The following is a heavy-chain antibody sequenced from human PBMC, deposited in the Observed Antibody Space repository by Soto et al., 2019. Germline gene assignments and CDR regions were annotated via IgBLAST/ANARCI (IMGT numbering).Heavy chain of an antibody. CDR2: IYYGGIT. Sequence: SDTLSLTCIVSSGSFSPNYCIWLLQPPGKGLEWVGYIYYGGITSYNPSLKGRFTISRDNAKNSLYLQMNSLRAEDTAVYYCARPTYYYDSSGPPAYWGQGTLVTVSS. D-gene: IGHD3-22*01. CDR1: SGSFSPNY. J-gene: IGHJ4*02. CDR3: ARPTYYYDSSGPPAY. V-gene: IGHV4-59*07.